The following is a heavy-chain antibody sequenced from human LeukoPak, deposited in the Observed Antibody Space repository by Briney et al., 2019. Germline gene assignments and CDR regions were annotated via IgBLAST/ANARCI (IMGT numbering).Heavy chain of an antibody. J-gene: IGHJ3*02. D-gene: IGHD3-22*01. V-gene: IGHV3-30*02. Sequence: GGSLRLSCAASGFTFSSYGMHWVRQAPGKGLEWVAFIRYDGSNKYYADSVKGRFTISRDNSKNTLYLQMNSLRAEDTAVYYCATRGTDSSGYSPYAFDIWGQGTMVTVSS. CDR2: IRYDGSNK. CDR3: ATRGTDSSGYSPYAFDI. CDR1: GFTFSSYG.